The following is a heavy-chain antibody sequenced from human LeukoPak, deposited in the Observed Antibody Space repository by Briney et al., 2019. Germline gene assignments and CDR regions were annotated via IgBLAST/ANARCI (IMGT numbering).Heavy chain of an antibody. D-gene: IGHD3-10*01. CDR2: ISYDGSNK. V-gene: IGHV3-30*18. J-gene: IGHJ6*02. Sequence: GGSLRLSCAASGFTFSSYGMHWVRQAPGKGLEWVAVISYDGSNKYYADSVKGRFTISRDNSKNTLYLQMNSLRAEDTAVYYCAKDTGSGSYFEGYYYYYGMDVWGQGTTVTVSS. CDR1: GFTFSSYG. CDR3: AKDTGSGSYFEGYYYYYGMDV.